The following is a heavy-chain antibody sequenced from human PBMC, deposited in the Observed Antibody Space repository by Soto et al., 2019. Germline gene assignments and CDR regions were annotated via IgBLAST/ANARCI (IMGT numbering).Heavy chain of an antibody. CDR2: IKSKTDGETT. J-gene: IGHJ4*02. CDR3: TTLLLWFGEPGY. CDR1: GVTFRSAW. D-gene: IGHD3-10*01. Sequence: GGALRLSSAASGVTFRSAWMDWVRQAAGKGLEWVGRIKSKTDGETTDYGAPVKGRFTISRDDSKNTVDLQMNSLKTEDTAVYYCTTLLLWFGEPGYWGQGTLVTVSS. V-gene: IGHV3-15*07.